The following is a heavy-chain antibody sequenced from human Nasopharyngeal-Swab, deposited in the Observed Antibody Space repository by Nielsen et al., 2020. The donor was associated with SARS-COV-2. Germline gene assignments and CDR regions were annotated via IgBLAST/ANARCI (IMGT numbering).Heavy chain of an antibody. J-gene: IGHJ6*02. V-gene: IGHV3-NL1*01. CDR3: AKTRPAFGVVINYYYYYGMDV. Sequence: GESLKISCAASGFTFTDYYMTWVRQAPGKGLEWVSYITNGGIMTYYADSVKGRFTISRDNSKNTLYLQMNSLRAEDTAVYYCAKTRPAFGVVINYYYYYGMDVWGQGTTVTVSS. CDR2: ITNGGIMT. D-gene: IGHD3-3*01. CDR1: GFTFTDYY.